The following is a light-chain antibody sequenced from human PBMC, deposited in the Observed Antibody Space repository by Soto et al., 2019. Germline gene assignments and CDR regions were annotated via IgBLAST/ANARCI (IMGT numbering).Light chain of an antibody. CDR3: QHYNSYSWT. CDR2: DAP. Sequence: DIQMTQSPPTLSASVGDRVTITCRASQSITIWLAWYQQKPGKAPKLLIFDAPSLESGVPSRFSGSGSGTEFTLTISSLQPDDFATYYCQHYNSYSWTFGQGTKVEIK. V-gene: IGKV1-5*01. CDR1: QSITIW. J-gene: IGKJ1*01.